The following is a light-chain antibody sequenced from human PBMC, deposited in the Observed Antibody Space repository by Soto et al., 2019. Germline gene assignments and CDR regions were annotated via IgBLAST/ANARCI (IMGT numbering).Light chain of an antibody. CDR1: QSVGNN. CDR2: GAS. CDR3: QQCDDWPRT. Sequence: EIVMTQSPATLSVSPGERATLCCRASQSVGNNVAWYQQKPGQAPRLLIHGASIRATGIPARFSGSGSGTEFTLTISSLQSEDFAVYYCQQCDDWPRTFGQGTKVDIK. J-gene: IGKJ1*01. V-gene: IGKV3D-15*01.